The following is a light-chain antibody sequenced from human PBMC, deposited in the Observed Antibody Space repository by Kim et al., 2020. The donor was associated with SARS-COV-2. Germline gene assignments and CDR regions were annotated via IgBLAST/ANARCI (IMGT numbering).Light chain of an antibody. CDR2: DAS. CDR3: QQRTTWPPWT. Sequence: SPGERAPLSCRASQSIDSYLAWYQQRPGQPPRLLIYDASNRATGIPARFSGSGSGTDFTLTISSLEPEDFAVYYCQQRTTWPPWTFGQGTKVEIK. J-gene: IGKJ1*01. V-gene: IGKV3-11*01. CDR1: QSIDSY.